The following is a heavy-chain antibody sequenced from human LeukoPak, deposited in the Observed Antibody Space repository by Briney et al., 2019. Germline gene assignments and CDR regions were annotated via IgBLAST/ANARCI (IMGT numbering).Heavy chain of an antibody. Sequence: GGSLRLSCAASGFTFSSYEMNWVRQAPGKGLEWVSKISSSGSAIYYTDSVKGRFTISRDNAKSTLYLQMNSLRVEDTAVYYCARGGSLGYWGQGTLVTVSS. V-gene: IGHV3-48*03. J-gene: IGHJ4*02. CDR3: ARGGSLGY. CDR1: GFTFSSYE. D-gene: IGHD6-19*01. CDR2: ISSSGSAI.